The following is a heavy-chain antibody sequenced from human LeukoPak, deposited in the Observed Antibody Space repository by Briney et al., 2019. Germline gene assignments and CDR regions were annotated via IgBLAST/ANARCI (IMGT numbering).Heavy chain of an antibody. Sequence: GSLRLSCAASGFTFSSYWMSWVRQAPGKGLEWVANIKQDGSEKYYVDSVKGRFTISRDNAKNSLYLQMNSLRAEDTAVYYCARDRGLFGELPTYYYYGMDVWGQGTTVTGSS. D-gene: IGHD3-10*02. CDR1: GFTFSSYW. V-gene: IGHV3-7*01. J-gene: IGHJ6*02. CDR2: IKQDGSEK. CDR3: ARDRGLFGELPTYYYYGMDV.